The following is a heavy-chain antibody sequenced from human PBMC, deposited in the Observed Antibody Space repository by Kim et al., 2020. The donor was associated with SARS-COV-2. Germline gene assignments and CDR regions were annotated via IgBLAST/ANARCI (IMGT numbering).Heavy chain of an antibody. CDR1: GFTFSNAW. V-gene: IGHV3-15*01. CDR2: IKSKTDGGTT. Sequence: GGSLRLSCAASGFTFSNAWMSWVRQAPGKGLEWVGRIKSKTDGGTTDYAAPVKGRFTISRDDSKNTLYLQMNSLKTEDTAVYYCTTDRVVVPADRFDYWGQGTLVTVSS. J-gene: IGHJ4*02. CDR3: TTDRVVVPADRFDY. D-gene: IGHD2-2*01.